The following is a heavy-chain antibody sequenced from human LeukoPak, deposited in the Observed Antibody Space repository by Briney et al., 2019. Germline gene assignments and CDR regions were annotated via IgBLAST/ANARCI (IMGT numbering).Heavy chain of an antibody. CDR3: ARDYGGNSGWFDP. J-gene: IGHJ5*02. CDR1: GYIFTTYD. D-gene: IGHD4-23*01. V-gene: IGHV1-8*03. Sequence: ASVKVSCKASGYIFTTYDINWFRQATGQGLEWMGWMNPTSGNTGYAQKFQGRVTITRNTSISTAYMELSSLRSEDTAVYYCARDYGGNSGWFDPWGQGTLVTVSS. CDR2: MNPTSGNT.